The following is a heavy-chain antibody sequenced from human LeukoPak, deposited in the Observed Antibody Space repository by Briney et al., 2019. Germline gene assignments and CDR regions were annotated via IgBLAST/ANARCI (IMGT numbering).Heavy chain of an antibody. J-gene: IGHJ4*02. CDR2: ISSSSSTI. Sequence: GGSLRLSCAASGFTFSSYSMNWVRQAPGKGLEWVSYISSSSSTIYYADSVKGRFTISRDNAKNSLYLQMNSLRAEDTAVYYCARVRCSSTSCYANLFDYWGQGTLVTVSS. CDR1: GFTFSSYS. D-gene: IGHD2-2*01. CDR3: ARVRCSSTSCYANLFDY. V-gene: IGHV3-48*01.